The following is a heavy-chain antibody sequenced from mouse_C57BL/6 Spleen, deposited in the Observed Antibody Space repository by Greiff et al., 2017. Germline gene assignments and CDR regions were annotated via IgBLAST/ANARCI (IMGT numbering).Heavy chain of an antibody. V-gene: IGHV1-63*01. CDR1: GYTFTNYW. J-gene: IGHJ2*01. Sequence: QVQLKQSGAELVRPGTSVTMSCKASGYTFTNYWIGWAKQRPGHGLEWIGDIEPGGGYTNYNEKFKGKATLTADTSSSTAYMQFSSLTSEDSAIYYCARNWDEYYFDYWGQGTTLTVSS. CDR2: IEPGGGYT. CDR3: ARNWDEYYFDY. D-gene: IGHD4-1*01.